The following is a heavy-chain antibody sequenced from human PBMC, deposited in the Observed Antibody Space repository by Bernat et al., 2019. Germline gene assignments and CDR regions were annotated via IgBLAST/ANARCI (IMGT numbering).Heavy chain of an antibody. CDR3: TTLLLQYESVDY. CDR1: GFTFVNAW. D-gene: IGHD4-11*01. Sequence: EVQLVESGGGLVKPGGSLRPSCAASGFTFVNAWLTWVGQPPGRGLEWVGRIKSKTDGGTTDYAAPVKGRFTISRDDSKNTLYLQMNSLKTEDTAVYYCTTLLLQYESVDYWGQGTLVTVSS. CDR2: IKSKTDGGTT. J-gene: IGHJ4*02. V-gene: IGHV3-15*07.